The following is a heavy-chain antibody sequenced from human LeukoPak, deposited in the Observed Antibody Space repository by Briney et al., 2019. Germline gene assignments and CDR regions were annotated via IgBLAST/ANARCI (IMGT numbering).Heavy chain of an antibody. Sequence: PGGSLRLSCVASGFTFSSRWMHWVRQAPGKGLVWVSIINTDGSTTRYADFVEGRFTISRDNARNTLYLEMNSLRVEDTAVYFCARDISRTMDVRGQGTTVTV. CDR1: GFTFSSRW. J-gene: IGHJ6*02. CDR3: ARDISRTMDV. D-gene: IGHD2/OR15-2a*01. V-gene: IGHV3-74*01. CDR2: INTDGSTT.